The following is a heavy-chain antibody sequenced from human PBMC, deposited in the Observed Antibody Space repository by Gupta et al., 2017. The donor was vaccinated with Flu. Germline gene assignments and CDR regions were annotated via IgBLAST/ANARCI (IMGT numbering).Heavy chain of an antibody. CDR3: ARDTLDTAMVDFDY. D-gene: IGHD5-18*01. CDR2: IYHSGST. J-gene: IGHJ4*02. V-gene: IGHV4-38-2*02. CDR1: GYSISSGYY. Sequence: QVQLQESGPGLVKPSETLSLTCAVSGYSISSGYYWGWIRQPPGKGLEWIGSIYHSGSTYYNPSLKSRVTISVDTSKNQFSLKLSSVTAADTAVYYCARDTLDTAMVDFDYWGQGTLVTVSS.